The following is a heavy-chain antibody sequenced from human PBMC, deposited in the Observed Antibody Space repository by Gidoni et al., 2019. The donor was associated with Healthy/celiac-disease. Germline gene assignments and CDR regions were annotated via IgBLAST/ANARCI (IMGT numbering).Heavy chain of an antibody. V-gene: IGHV3-9*01. CDR2: ISWNSGSI. Sequence: EVQLVESGGGLVQPGRSLRLSCAASGFTFADYAMHWVRQAPGKGLEWVSGISWNSGSIGYADSVKGRFTISRDNAKNSLYLQMNSLRAEDTALYYCAKELRYFDWLLGDAFDIWGQGTMVTVSS. CDR1: GFTFADYA. D-gene: IGHD3-9*01. CDR3: AKELRYFDWLLGDAFDI. J-gene: IGHJ3*02.